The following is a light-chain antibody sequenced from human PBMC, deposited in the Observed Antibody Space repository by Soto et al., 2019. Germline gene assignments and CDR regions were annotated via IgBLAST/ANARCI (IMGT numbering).Light chain of an antibody. CDR2: ETS. CDR3: PQYGRYPLT. Sequence: EVVLTQSPGALSISPGERATLSCRASQSVDSSYFAWYQQRPGQAPRLLISETSTRATGIPDRFSGSGSGKDFTLTVSRLEPEDFAVYFRPQYGRYPLTSGGGTQVDIX. CDR1: QSVDSSY. V-gene: IGKV3-20*01. J-gene: IGKJ4*01.